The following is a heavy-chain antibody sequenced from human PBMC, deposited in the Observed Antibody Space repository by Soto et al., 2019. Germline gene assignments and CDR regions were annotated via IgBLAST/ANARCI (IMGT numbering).Heavy chain of an antibody. Sequence: GGSLRLSCAASGFTFSSYSMNWVRQAPGKGLEWVSYISSSSGTIYYADSVKGRFTISRDNAKNSLYLQMNSLRAEDTAVYYCARRGIFDYWGQGTLVTVSS. CDR2: ISSSSGTI. V-gene: IGHV3-48*01. CDR3: ARRGIFDY. J-gene: IGHJ4*02. CDR1: GFTFSSYS. D-gene: IGHD6-13*01.